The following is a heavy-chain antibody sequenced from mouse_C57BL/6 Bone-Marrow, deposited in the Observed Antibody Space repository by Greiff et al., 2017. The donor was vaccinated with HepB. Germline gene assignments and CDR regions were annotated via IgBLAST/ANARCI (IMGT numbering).Heavy chain of an antibody. Sequence: EVKLQESVAELVRPGASVKLSCTASGFNIKNTYMHWVKQRPEQGLEWIGRIDPANGNTKYAPKFQGKAPITADTSSNTAYLQLSSLTSEDTAIYYCATYYSNFAGFAYWGQGTGVTVSA. J-gene: IGHJ3*01. CDR3: ATYYSNFAGFAY. D-gene: IGHD2-5*01. CDR2: IDPANGNT. V-gene: IGHV14-3*01. CDR1: GFNIKNTY.